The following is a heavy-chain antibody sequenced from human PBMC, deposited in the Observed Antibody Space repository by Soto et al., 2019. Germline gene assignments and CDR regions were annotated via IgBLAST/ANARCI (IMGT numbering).Heavy chain of an antibody. CDR2: INPSGTST. CDR3: ARSSISGTGFDY. D-gene: IGHD3-10*01. V-gene: IGHV1-46*01. J-gene: IGHJ4*02. Sequence: ASVKVSCKASGYIFANYFMHWVRQAPGQGLEWVGIINPSGTSTTYAQKLQGRVTMTTDTSTSTAYMELRSLRSDDTAVYYCARSSISGTGFDYWGQGTLVTVSS. CDR1: GYIFANYF.